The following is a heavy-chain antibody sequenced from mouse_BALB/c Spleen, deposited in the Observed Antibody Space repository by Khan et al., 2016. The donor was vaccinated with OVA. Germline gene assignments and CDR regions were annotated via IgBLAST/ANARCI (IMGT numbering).Heavy chain of an antibody. J-gene: IGHJ2*01. Sequence: VRLQQSGAELVKSGATVKLSCTASGLNITDTYMHWLKQWPEQGREWIGRIDTPNGNTKSDTKIKGKATRKADTSSNPAYRQLSSLTSEYTAVYYCSRMARKWGQGTTLTVSS. CDR2: IDTPNGNT. V-gene: IGHV14-3*02. CDR3: SRMARK. CDR1: GLNITDTY.